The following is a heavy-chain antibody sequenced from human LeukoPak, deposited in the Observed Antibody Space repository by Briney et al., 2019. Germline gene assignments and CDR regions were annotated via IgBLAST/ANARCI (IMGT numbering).Heavy chain of an antibody. J-gene: IGHJ4*02. CDR2: IYYDGTT. CDR1: GGSISSTTYH. D-gene: IGHD2-2*01. Sequence: SGTLSLTCTVSGGSISSTTYHWGWIRQPPGKGLEWIGSIYYDGTTYYSPSLKSRVAISVDTSKNQFSLKLSSVTAADTAVYYCASPLGYCSSTDCYGDYWGQGTLVTVSS. V-gene: IGHV4-39*01. CDR3: ASPLGYCSSTDCYGDY.